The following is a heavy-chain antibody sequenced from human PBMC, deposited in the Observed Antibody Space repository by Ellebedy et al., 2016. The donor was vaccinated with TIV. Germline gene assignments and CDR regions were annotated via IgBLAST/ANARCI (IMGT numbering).Heavy chain of an antibody. Sequence: ASVKVSCKASGYTFNNYYLHWVRQAPGQGLEWRGIIDPSDTSTTYAQKLQGRVTMTSNTSTSTVYMELNSLRSEDTAVYYCARRDRHNAFDMWGQGTMVTVSS. CDR1: GYTFNNYY. D-gene: IGHD2-21*01. V-gene: IGHV1-46*02. CDR2: IDPSDTST. J-gene: IGHJ3*02. CDR3: ARRDRHNAFDM.